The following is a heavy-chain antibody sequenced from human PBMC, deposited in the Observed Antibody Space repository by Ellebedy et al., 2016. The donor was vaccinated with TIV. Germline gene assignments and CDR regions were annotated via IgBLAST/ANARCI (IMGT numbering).Heavy chain of an antibody. CDR2: IYSGNNT. J-gene: IGHJ5*02. V-gene: IGHV3-66*01. CDR3: VRERMPTPT. CDR1: GFTFNSYS. Sequence: GESLKISCAASGFTFNSYSMNWVRQAPGKGLEWVSVIYSGNNTHYADSVKGRFTISRDNFKNSVYLQMDRLRVEDTALYYCVRERMPTPTWGQGTLVTVSP. D-gene: IGHD2-2*01.